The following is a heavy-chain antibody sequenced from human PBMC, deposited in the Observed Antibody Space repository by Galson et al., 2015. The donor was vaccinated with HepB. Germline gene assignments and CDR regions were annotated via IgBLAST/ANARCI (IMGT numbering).Heavy chain of an antibody. CDR1: GLTFSSYA. J-gene: IGHJ4*02. Sequence: SLRLSCAASGLTFSSYAMHWVRQAPGKGLEWVAVISYDGSNKYYADSVKGRFTISRDNSKNTLYLQMNSLRAEDTAVYYCARDRHIVVVTASLDYWGQGTLVTVSS. V-gene: IGHV3-30-3*01. CDR3: ARDRHIVVVTASLDY. CDR2: ISYDGSNK. D-gene: IGHD2-21*02.